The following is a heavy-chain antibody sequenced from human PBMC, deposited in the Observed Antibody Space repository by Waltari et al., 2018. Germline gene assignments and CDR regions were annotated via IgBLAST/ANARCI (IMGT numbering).Heavy chain of an antibody. CDR1: GYTFTDYS. J-gene: IGHJ4*02. D-gene: IGHD6-19*01. Sequence: VQLVQSGAEVKEPGASVKVSCKASGYTFTDYSVHWVRQAPGQGLEWMGWINPNSAGTNYAQKFQGRVTMTRDTSINSVYLEVNTLESDDTALYYCARGSGTAWYRRFDCWGQGTLVTVSS. CDR2: INPNSAGT. V-gene: IGHV1-2*02. CDR3: ARGSGTAWYRRFDC.